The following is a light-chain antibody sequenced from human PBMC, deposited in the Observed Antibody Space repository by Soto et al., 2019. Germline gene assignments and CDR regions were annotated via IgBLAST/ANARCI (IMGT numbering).Light chain of an antibody. CDR1: QTIINY. CDR3: QQGGT. V-gene: IGKV1-39*01. Sequence: TQSPATLSASVGDRVTITCRASQTIINYLNWYQQKPGKAPKLLIYAASTLQSGVPSRFSGSGSGTDFTLTISSLQPDDSATYYCQQGGTFGQGTRLEIK. J-gene: IGKJ5*01. CDR2: AAS.